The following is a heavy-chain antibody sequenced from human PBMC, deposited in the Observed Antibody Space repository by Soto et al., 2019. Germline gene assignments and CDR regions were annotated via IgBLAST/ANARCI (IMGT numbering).Heavy chain of an antibody. CDR1: GFTFDDYA. V-gene: IGHV3-9*01. J-gene: IGHJ3*02. CDR2: ISWNSGSI. Sequence: EVQLVESGGGLVQPGRSLRLSCAASGFTFDDYAMHWVRQAPGKGLEWVSGISWNSGSIGYADSVKGRFTISRDNAKNSLYLQMNSLRAEDTALYYCAKDFTQTTVTTHGNAFDIWGQGTMVTVSS. CDR3: AKDFTQTTVTTHGNAFDI. D-gene: IGHD4-17*01.